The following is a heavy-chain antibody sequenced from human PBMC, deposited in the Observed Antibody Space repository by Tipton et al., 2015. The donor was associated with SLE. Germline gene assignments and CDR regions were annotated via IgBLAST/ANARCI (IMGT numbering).Heavy chain of an antibody. V-gene: IGHV3-23*01. CDR2: ISGSGGST. Sequence: SLRLSCAASGFTFSSYAMSWVRQAPGKGLEWVSAISGSGGSTYYADSVKGRFTISRDNSKNTLYLQMSSLRAEDTATYYCAKRVGYTDYGRSWDCWGQGTLVTVSS. CDR3: AKRVGYTDYGRSWDC. D-gene: IGHD5-24*01. CDR1: GFTFSSYA. J-gene: IGHJ4*02.